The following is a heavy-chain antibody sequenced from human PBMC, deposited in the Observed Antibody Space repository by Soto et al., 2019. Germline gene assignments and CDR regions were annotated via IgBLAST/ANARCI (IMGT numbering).Heavy chain of an antibody. D-gene: IGHD3-10*01. Sequence: ASVKVSCKASGYTFTSYAMHWVRQAPGQRLEWMGWINAGNGNTNYAQKFQGRVTMTRDTSISTAYMELSRLRSDDTAVYYCARDRVITMVRGVISYYGMDVWGQGTTVTVSS. J-gene: IGHJ6*02. V-gene: IGHV1-3*01. CDR3: ARDRVITMVRGVISYYGMDV. CDR1: GYTFTSYA. CDR2: INAGNGNT.